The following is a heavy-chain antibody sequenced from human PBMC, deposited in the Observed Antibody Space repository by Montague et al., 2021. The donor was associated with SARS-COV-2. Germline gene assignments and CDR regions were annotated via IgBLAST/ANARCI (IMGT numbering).Heavy chain of an antibody. D-gene: IGHD3-16*01. Sequence: SETLSLTCTVSGGSISGHYWSWIRHPPGKGLEWIGNFDHSGNTKYNPSLKSRATISVDTSKNQFALRLSSVTAADTADYYCARECRIELWQTNWYFGLWGRGTLVTVSS. CDR3: ARECRIELWQTNWYFGL. CDR2: FDHSGNT. J-gene: IGHJ2*01. V-gene: IGHV4-59*11. CDR1: GGSISGHY.